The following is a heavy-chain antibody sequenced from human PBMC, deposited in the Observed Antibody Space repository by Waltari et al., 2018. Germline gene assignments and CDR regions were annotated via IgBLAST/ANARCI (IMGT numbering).Heavy chain of an antibody. J-gene: IGHJ2*01. CDR3: AASRGVYWYFDF. CDR1: GFDFYDYA. V-gene: IGHV3-9*01. Sequence: EVQLVESGGGLVQPGRSLRLSCAASGFDFYDYAMHWVRQVPGKGLEWVSVGSLSGATVGYADAVNGRFAISRDNAKNSLYLQMNSLRVEDTAFYYCAASRGVYWYFDFWGRGTLVSVSS. CDR2: GSLSGATV. D-gene: IGHD3-16*01.